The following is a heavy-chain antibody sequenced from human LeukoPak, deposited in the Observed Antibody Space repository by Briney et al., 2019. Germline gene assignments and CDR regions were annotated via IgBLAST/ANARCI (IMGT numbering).Heavy chain of an antibody. D-gene: IGHD2-21*01. CDR2: INPNSGGT. CDR1: GYTFTGYY. Sequence: GASVTVSCRASGYTFTGYYMHWVRQAPGQGLEWMGWINPNSGGTNYAQKFQGRVTMTRDTSISTAYMELSRLRSDDTAVYYCARDLCGGDCHHPGWFDPWGQGTLVTVSS. J-gene: IGHJ5*02. CDR3: ARDLCGGDCHHPGWFDP. V-gene: IGHV1-2*02.